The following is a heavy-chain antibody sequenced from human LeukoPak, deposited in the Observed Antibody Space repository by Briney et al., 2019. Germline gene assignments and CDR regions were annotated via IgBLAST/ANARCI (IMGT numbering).Heavy chain of an antibody. D-gene: IGHD3-10*01. CDR1: GYTFTSYG. J-gene: IGHJ4*02. CDR3: ARDLRITMVRGVVYLDY. CDR2: ISAYNGNT. Sequence: GASVKVSCKASGYTFTSYGISWVRQAPGQGLEWMGWISAYNGNTNYAQKLQGRVTMTTDTSTSTAYMELRSLRSDDTAVYYCARDLRITMVRGVVYLDYWGQGTLVTVSS. V-gene: IGHV1-18*01.